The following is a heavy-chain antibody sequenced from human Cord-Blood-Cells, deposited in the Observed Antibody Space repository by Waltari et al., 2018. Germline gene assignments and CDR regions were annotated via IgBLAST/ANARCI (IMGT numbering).Heavy chain of an antibody. J-gene: IGHJ3*02. D-gene: IGHD5-12*01. V-gene: IGHV4-34*01. CDR3: ARSGRFDAFDI. CDR2: INHSGST. Sequence: QVQLQQWGAGLLKPSETPSLTCAVYGGSFSGYYWSWFRQPPGKGLEWIGEINHSGSTNYNPSLKSRVTISVDTSKNQFSLKLSSVTAADTAVYYCARSGRFDAFDIWGQGTMVTVSS. CDR1: GGSFSGYY.